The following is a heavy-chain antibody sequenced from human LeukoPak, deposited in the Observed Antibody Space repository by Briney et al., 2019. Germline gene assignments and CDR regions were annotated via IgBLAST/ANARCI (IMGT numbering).Heavy chain of an antibody. CDR1: GFTFTDYW. Sequence: PGGSLRLSCAASGFTFTDYWMTWVRQVPGKGLEWLANINRAGIESYYEDSVKGRFTISRDNAKNTVSLQMSSLRAEDTGVYYCARAPSEIGGYYPEYFRHWGQGTLVIVSS. J-gene: IGHJ1*01. CDR2: INRAGIES. CDR3: ARAPSEIGGYYPEYFRH. V-gene: IGHV3-7*01. D-gene: IGHD3-22*01.